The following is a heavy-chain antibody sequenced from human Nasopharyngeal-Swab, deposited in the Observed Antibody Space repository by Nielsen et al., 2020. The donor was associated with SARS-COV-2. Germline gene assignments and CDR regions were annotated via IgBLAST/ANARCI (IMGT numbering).Heavy chain of an antibody. CDR3: ATGPVRGVISWFDP. CDR1: GYTFTELS. V-gene: IGHV1-24*01. D-gene: IGHD3-10*01. CDR2: FDPEDGET. J-gene: IGHJ5*02. Sequence: ASVKVSCKVSGYTFTELSMHWVRQAPGKGLEWMGGFDPEDGETIYAQKFQGRVTMTEDTSTDTAYMELSSLRSEDTAVYYCATGPVRGVISWFDPWGQGTLVTVSS.